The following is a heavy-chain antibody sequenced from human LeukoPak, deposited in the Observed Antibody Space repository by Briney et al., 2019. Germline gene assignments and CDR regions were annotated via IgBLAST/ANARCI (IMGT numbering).Heavy chain of an antibody. V-gene: IGHV4-39*07. CDR3: ARDNQQLAFYF. J-gene: IGHJ4*02. CDR2: FYYSGST. D-gene: IGHD6-13*01. Sequence: SETLSLSCTVSGGSISSGSFYWGWIRQPPGKGLEWIGSFYYSGSTYYNPSLESRVSISVDTSKNQFSLKLTSVTAADAAVYYCARDNQQLAFYFWGQGTLVTVSS. CDR1: GGSISSGSFY.